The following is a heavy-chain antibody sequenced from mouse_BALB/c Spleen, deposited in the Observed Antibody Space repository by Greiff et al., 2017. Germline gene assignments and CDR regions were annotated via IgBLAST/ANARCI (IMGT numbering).Heavy chain of an antibody. CDR1: GFTFSSYA. D-gene: IGHD2-1*01. CDR3: ARERGYYGNPLFDY. Sequence: EVNVVESGGGLVKPGGSLKLSCAASGFTFSSYAMSWVRQTPEKRLEWVASISSGGSTYYPDIVKGRFTISRDNARNILYLQMSSLRSEDTAMYYCARERGYYGNPLFDYWGQGTTLTVSS. J-gene: IGHJ2*01. V-gene: IGHV5-6-5*01. CDR2: ISSGGST.